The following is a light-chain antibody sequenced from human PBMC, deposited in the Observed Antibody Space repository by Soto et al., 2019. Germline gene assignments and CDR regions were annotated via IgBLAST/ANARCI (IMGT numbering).Light chain of an antibody. CDR3: QRFITWTQPFT. CDR1: QNIRDN. V-gene: IGKV3-15*01. J-gene: IGKJ3*01. Sequence: TQSPSTLSVSPGERATLSCRASQNIRDNLAWYQQRPGQAPRLLIYATSTRATGGPARFSGSGFGSGLTLTITKLQLEDFAFDYCQRFITWTQPFTFGPGTKVDIK. CDR2: ATS.